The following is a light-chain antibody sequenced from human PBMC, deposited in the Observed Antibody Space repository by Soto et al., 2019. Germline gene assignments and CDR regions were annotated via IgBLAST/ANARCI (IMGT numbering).Light chain of an antibody. CDR1: QSVSSN. CDR2: GAS. CDR3: QHYNNWPLT. J-gene: IGKJ4*01. V-gene: IGKV3-15*01. Sequence: EIVFTQSPATLSLSPGERATLSCRASQSVSSNLAWYQQKPGQAPRLLIYGASTRATGIPARFRGSGSGTEFTLTISSLQSEDFAVYYCQHYNNWPLTFGGGTKVDIK.